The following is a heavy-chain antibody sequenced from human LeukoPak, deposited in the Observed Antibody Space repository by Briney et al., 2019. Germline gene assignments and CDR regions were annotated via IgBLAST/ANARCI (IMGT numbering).Heavy chain of an antibody. J-gene: IGHJ4*02. CDR1: GFTVSSNS. D-gene: IGHD6-19*01. CDR2: IREGGGNT. V-gene: IGHV3-23*01. CDR3: ARPLNSGWYGVDY. Sequence: GGSLRLSCTVSGFTVSSNSMSWVRQAPGKGLEWVSTIREGGGNTYYADSVKGRFTISRDNSKNTLFLQMSSLRADDTAVYYCARPLNSGWYGVDYWGQGTLVSVSS.